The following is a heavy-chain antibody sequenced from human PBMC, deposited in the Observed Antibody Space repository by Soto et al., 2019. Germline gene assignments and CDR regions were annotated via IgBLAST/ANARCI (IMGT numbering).Heavy chain of an antibody. CDR3: ARQSRDYDYVWGSYRQEGWIDY. J-gene: IGHJ4*02. CDR2: IYYSGST. V-gene: IGHV4-30-4*01. CDR1: GGSISSGDYY. D-gene: IGHD3-16*02. Sequence: QVQLQESGPGLVKPSQTLSLTCTVSGGSISSGDYYWSWIRQPPGKGLEWIGYIYYSGSTYYNPSLKSRVTIAVDTSKNQFSRKLSSVTAADTAVYYCARQSRDYDYVWGSYRQEGWIDYWGQGTLVTVSS.